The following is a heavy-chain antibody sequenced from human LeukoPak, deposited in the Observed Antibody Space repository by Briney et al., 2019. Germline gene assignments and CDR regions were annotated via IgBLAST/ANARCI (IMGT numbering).Heavy chain of an antibody. CDR3: ARDGDIVVVVATTTPPLLSWFDP. CDR2: VNPSGDST. J-gene: IGHJ5*02. V-gene: IGHV1-46*01. D-gene: IGHD2-15*01. CDR1: GYTFIRYY. Sequence: GAAVKVSCKASGYTFIRYYIHWVRQAPGQGLEWMGIVNPSGDSTSYAQKFQGRVTITADKATSTAYMELTSLRSEDTAVYYCARDGDIVVVVATTTPPLLSWFDPWGQGTLVTVSS.